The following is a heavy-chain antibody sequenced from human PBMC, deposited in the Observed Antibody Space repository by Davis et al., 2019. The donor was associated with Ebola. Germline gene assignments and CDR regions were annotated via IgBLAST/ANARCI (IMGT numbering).Heavy chain of an antibody. CDR3: ASGQHSSLETPIDY. J-gene: IGHJ4*02. CDR1: GFTFSTYA. D-gene: IGHD6-19*01. Sequence: GGSLRLSCAASGFTFSTYAMSWVRQAPGKGLEWVATIYGGGTTYYTDSVEGRFTISRDNSKNMLSLQMNSLRAEDTAAYYRASGQHSSLETPIDYWGQGTLVTVSS. CDR2: IYGGGTT. V-gene: IGHV3-23*01.